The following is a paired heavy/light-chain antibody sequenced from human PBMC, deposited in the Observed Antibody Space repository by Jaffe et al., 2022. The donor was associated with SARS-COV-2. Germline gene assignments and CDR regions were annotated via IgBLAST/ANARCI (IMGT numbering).Heavy chain of an antibody. Sequence: EVQLVESGGGLVRPGGSLRLSCAASGFTFSNSWMTWVRQAPGKGLEWVANIRQDGGEKYYVDSVKGRFTIYRDNAKNSLDLQMNSLRAEDSAVYYCALQKITAVTHTWFDPWGQGTLVTVSS. CDR3: ALQKITAVTHTWFDP. V-gene: IGHV3-7*03. CDR2: IRQDGGEK. J-gene: IGHJ5*02. D-gene: IGHD4-4*01. CDR1: GFTFSNSW.
Light chain of an antibody. CDR1: QGVSNN. V-gene: IGKV3-11*01. Sequence: EIVLTQSPATLSLSPGERATLSCRASQGVSNNLVWYQHKPGQAPRLLIYDASNRATGIPARFSGSGSGTDFTLTISSLEPEDFAVYYCQHRQSFGQGTKLEIK. CDR3: QHRQS. CDR2: DAS. J-gene: IGKJ2*01.